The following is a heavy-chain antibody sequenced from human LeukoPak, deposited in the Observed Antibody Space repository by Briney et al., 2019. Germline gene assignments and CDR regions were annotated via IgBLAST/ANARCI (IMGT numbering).Heavy chain of an antibody. Sequence: ASETLSLTCTVSGGSISSGDYYWSWIRQPPGKGMEWIGYIYYSGSTYYNPSLKSRVTISVDTSKSQFSLKLSSVTAADTAVYYCARVEMAARHFDYWGQGTLVTVSS. V-gene: IGHV4-30-4*01. CDR1: GGSISSGDYY. D-gene: IGHD6-6*01. CDR3: ARVEMAARHFDY. J-gene: IGHJ4*02. CDR2: IYYSGST.